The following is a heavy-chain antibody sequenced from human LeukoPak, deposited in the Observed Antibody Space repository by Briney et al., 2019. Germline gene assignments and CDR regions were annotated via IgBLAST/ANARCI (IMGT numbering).Heavy chain of an antibody. J-gene: IGHJ5*02. Sequence: GGSLRLSCAASGFTFSSYAMHWVRQAPGKGLEWVAVISYDGSNKYYADSVKGRFTISRNNSKNTLFLQMNSLRAEDTAVYYCAKAKWFGELFGEFDPWGQGTLVTVSS. CDR3: AKAKWFGELFGEFDP. CDR1: GFTFSSYA. V-gene: IGHV3-30*04. D-gene: IGHD3-10*01. CDR2: ISYDGSNK.